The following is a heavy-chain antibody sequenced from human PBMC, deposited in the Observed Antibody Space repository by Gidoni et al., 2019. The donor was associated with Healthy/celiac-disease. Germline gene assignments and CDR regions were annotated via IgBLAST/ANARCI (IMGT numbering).Heavy chain of an antibody. J-gene: IGHJ6*02. Sequence: EVQLVESGGGLVQPGRSLRLSCAASGFTFDDYAMHWVRQAPGKGLEWVSGISWNSGSIGYADSVKGRFTISRDNAKNSLYLQMNSLRAEDTALYYCAKDWRFGDHDYYYGMDVWGQGTTVTVSS. CDR1: GFTFDDYA. CDR3: AKDWRFGDHDYYYGMDV. V-gene: IGHV3-9*01. CDR2: ISWNSGSI. D-gene: IGHD3-10*01.